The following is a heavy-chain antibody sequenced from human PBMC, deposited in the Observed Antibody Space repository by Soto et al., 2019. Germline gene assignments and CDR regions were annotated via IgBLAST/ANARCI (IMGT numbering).Heavy chain of an antibody. Sequence: EVQLLESGGGLVQPGGSLRLSCAASGFTFSSYAMSWVRQAPGKGLEWVSAISGSGGSTYYADSVKGRFTISRDNSSXTLYLQMNGLRAEDTAVYYCAKENGYSSSWFEFDYWGQGTLVTVSS. V-gene: IGHV3-23*01. CDR2: ISGSGGST. CDR3: AKENGYSSSWFEFDY. J-gene: IGHJ4*02. D-gene: IGHD6-13*01. CDR1: GFTFSSYA.